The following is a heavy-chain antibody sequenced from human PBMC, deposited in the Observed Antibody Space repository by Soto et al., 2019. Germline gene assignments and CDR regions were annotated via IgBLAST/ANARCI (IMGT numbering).Heavy chain of an antibody. D-gene: IGHD6-13*01. J-gene: IGHJ4*02. CDR2: IIPILGIA. CDR3: ASLIPNIAAAGPDY. V-gene: IGHV1-69*02. Sequence: SVKVSCKASGGTFSSYTISWVRQAPGQGLEWMGRIIPILGIANYAQKFQGRVTITADKSTSTAYMELSSLRSEDTAVYYCASLIPNIAAAGPDYWGQGTLVTVSS. CDR1: GGTFSSYT.